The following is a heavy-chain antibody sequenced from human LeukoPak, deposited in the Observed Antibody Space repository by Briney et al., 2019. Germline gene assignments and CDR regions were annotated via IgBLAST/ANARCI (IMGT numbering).Heavy chain of an antibody. Sequence: GSLRLSCAASGFTFTSYSMTWVRQAPGKGLEWIGEINHSGSTNYNPSLKSRVTISVDTSKNQFSLKLSSVTAADTAVYYCASKVVPAAKAYYYGMDVWGQGTTVTVSS. J-gene: IGHJ6*02. CDR1: GFTFTSYS. V-gene: IGHV4-34*01. D-gene: IGHD2-2*01. CDR3: ASKVVPAAKAYYYGMDV. CDR2: INHSGST.